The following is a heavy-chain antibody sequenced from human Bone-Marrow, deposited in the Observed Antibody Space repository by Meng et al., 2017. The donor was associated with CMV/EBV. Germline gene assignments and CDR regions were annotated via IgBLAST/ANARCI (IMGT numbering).Heavy chain of an antibody. J-gene: IGHJ4*02. V-gene: IGHV3-7*01. CDR3: ARDSGAIFGVVTTYYFDY. Sequence: GESLKISCAASGFTFSNAWMSWVRQAPGKGLEWVANIKQDGSEKYYVDSVKGRFTISRDNAKNSLYLQMNSLRAEETAVYYCARDSGAIFGVVTTYYFDYWGQGTLVTVSS. CDR1: GFTFSNAW. CDR2: IKQDGSEK. D-gene: IGHD3-3*01.